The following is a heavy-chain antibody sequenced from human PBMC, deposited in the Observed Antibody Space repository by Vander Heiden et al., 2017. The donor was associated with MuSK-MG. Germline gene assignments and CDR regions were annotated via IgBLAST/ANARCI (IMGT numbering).Heavy chain of an antibody. Sequence: EVQLVESGGGLVKPGGSRRLSCAASGFTVTNDWMSGGRQAPGKGLEWVGRIKSKADGGTTDDAAPVKGRFTIARDDAKNTLYMKMKRMKIEDTAVYHVTTRRIQSGFDLWGRGTMVTVFS. V-gene: IGHV3-15*01. CDR2: IKSKADGGTT. D-gene: IGHD4-4*01. CDR3: TTRRIQSGFDL. J-gene: IGHJ2*01. CDR1: GFTVTNDW.